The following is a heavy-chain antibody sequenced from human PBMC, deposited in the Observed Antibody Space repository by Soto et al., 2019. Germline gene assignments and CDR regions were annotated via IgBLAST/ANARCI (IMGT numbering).Heavy chain of an antibody. CDR2: ISSSSSYI. J-gene: IGHJ4*02. CDR1: GFTFSSYS. CDR3: ARDRTPTGYSSGWYERYYFDY. Sequence: GGSLRLSCAASGFTFSSYSMNWVRQAPGKGLEWVSSISSSSSYIYYADSVKGRFTISRDNAKNSLYLQTNSLRAEDTAVYYCARDRTPTGYSSGWYERYYFDYWGQGTLVTVSS. D-gene: IGHD6-19*01. V-gene: IGHV3-21*01.